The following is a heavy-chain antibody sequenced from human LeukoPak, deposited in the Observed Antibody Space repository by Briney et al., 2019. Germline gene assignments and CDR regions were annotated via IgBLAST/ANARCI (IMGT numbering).Heavy chain of an antibody. CDR3: AGGVVPSVVVIASFDY. J-gene: IGHJ4*02. CDR1: GGTFSSYA. D-gene: IGHD2-21*01. Sequence: ASVKVSCKASGGTFSSYAISWVRQAPGQGLEWMGGIIPIFGSANYAQKFQGRVTITADESTSTAYMELSSLRSEDTAVYYCAGGVVPSVVVIASFDYWGQGTLVTVSS. CDR2: IIPIFGSA. V-gene: IGHV1-69*13.